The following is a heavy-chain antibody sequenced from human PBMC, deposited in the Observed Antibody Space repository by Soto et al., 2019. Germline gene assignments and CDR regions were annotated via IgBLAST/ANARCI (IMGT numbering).Heavy chain of an antibody. J-gene: IGHJ4*02. Sequence: SETLSLTCTVSGGSINSYYWSWVRQTPGKGLEWIGYVYYNGRTNYNPSLKSRVTMSADTSKNQFSLKLTSVTAADTAVYYCARVGHDVLTGYSFFDYWGQGTLVTVSS. CDR2: VYYNGRT. CDR1: GGSINSYY. V-gene: IGHV4-59*01. CDR3: ARVGHDVLTGYSFFDY. D-gene: IGHD3-9*01.